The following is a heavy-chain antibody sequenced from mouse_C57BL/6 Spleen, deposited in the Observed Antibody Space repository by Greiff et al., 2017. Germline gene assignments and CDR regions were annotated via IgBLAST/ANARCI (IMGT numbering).Heavy chain of an antibody. J-gene: IGHJ4*01. CDR3: ARFYGNYAAMDY. V-gene: IGHV3-6*01. Sequence: ESGPGLVKPSQSLSLTCSVTGYSITSGYYWNWIRQFPGNKLEWMGYISYDGSNNYNPSLKNRISITRDTSKNQFFLKLNSVTTEDTATYYCARFYGNYAAMDYWGQGTSVTVSS. CDR1: GYSITSGYY. CDR2: ISYDGSN. D-gene: IGHD2-1*01.